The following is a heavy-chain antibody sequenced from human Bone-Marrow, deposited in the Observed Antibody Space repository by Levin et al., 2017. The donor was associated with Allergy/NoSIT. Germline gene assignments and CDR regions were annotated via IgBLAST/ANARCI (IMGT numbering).Heavy chain of an antibody. D-gene: IGHD3-10*01. Sequence: ASVKVSCKASGYTFTSYGISWVRQAPGQGLEWMGWISAYNGNTNYAQKLQGRVTMTTDTSTSTAYMELRSLRSDDTAVYYCARVVQEGKGLITMVRGVMLDYWGQGTLVTVSS. CDR2: ISAYNGNT. J-gene: IGHJ4*02. V-gene: IGHV1-18*01. CDR1: GYTFTSYG. CDR3: ARVVQEGKGLITMVRGVMLDY.